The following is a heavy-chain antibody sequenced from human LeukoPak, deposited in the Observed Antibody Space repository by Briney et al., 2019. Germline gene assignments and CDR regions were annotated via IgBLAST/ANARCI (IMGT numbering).Heavy chain of an antibody. V-gene: IGHV3-7*04. J-gene: IGHJ4*02. CDR2: INQDGSEK. Sequence: GGSLRLSCAASGFTFSSSWVGWVRQPPGKGREWVANINQDGSEKYYVDSVKGRFTISRDNAKNSLYLQMNSLRAEDTAVYYCARGMSTGEYWGQGTLVTVSS. CDR1: GFTFSSSW. D-gene: IGHD3-16*01. CDR3: ARGMSTGEY.